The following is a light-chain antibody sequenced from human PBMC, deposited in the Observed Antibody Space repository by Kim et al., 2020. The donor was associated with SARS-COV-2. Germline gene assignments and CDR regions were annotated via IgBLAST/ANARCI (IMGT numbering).Light chain of an antibody. CDR1: QSVSKY. CDR3: QQRAKWPPLT. J-gene: IGKJ4*01. CDR2: DTS. V-gene: IGKV3-11*01. Sequence: SPRERATLSCRASQSVSKYLAWYQQKPGQAPRLLIYDTSIRATGIPARFSGSGSGTDFTLTISSLDPEDFAVYYCQQRAKWPPLTFGGGTKVEI.